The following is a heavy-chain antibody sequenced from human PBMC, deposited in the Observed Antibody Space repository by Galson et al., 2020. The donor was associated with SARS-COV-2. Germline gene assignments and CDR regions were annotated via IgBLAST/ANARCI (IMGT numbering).Heavy chain of an antibody. Sequence: GESLKISCAASGFTFSNYAMSWVRQAPGKGLEWVSAISGVGGSTFYADSVKGRFTISRDNSKNTLYLHMNSLRADDTALYYCARGLRWFDYWGQGTLVTVSS. V-gene: IGHV3-23*01. D-gene: IGHD4-17*01. J-gene: IGHJ4*02. CDR3: ARGLRWFDY. CDR2: ISGVGGST. CDR1: GFTFSNYA.